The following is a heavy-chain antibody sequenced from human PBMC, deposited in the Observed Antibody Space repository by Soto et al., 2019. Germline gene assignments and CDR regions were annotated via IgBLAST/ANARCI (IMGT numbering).Heavy chain of an antibody. J-gene: IGHJ4*02. Sequence: GGSLRLSCAASGLTVSSNYMSWVRQAPGKGLEWVSVIYSGGSTYYADSVKGRFTISRDNSKNTLYLQMNSLRAEDTAVYYCAKVFSPEGGNYFDSWGQGTQVTVSS. V-gene: IGHV3-53*01. CDR1: GLTVSSNY. CDR2: IYSGGST. CDR3: AKVFSPEGGNYFDS.